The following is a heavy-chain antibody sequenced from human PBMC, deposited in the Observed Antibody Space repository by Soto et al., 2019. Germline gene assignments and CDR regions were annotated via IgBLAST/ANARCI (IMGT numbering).Heavy chain of an antibody. D-gene: IGHD2-2*01. CDR2: INQDGSEK. CDR3: ARYCSSATCSDAFDI. V-gene: IGHV3-7*01. J-gene: IGHJ3*02. Sequence: GGSLSLSCAASGFTFSNYWMSWVRQAPGKGLEWVGNINQDGSEKYYVDSVKGRFTISRDNANKSLYLQMNSLRAEDMAMYYCARYCSSATCSDAFDIWGQGTMVTVSS. CDR1: GFTFSNYW.